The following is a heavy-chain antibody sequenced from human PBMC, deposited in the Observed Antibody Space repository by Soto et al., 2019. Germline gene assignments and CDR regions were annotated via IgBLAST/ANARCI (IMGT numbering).Heavy chain of an antibody. CDR1: GAGDTFSNYG. V-gene: IGHV1-69*06. J-gene: IGHJ4*02. D-gene: IGHD1-1*01. Sequence: QVHLVQSGAEVKSPGSAVKVSCKVSGAGDTFSNYGLNWMRQAPGQGLEWMGGTIPAFGTANYAQKFQGSVTITAATSTPSAYMELSSLRSDDTAVYYCWRHDKTALPPLDSWGQGTLVSVSS. CDR2: TIPAFGTA. CDR3: WRHDKTALPPLDS.